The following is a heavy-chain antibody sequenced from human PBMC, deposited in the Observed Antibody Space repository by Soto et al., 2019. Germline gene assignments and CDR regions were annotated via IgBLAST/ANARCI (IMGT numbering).Heavy chain of an antibody. D-gene: IGHD2-15*01. CDR3: ARSEDINYYSYMDV. J-gene: IGHJ6*03. CDR2: IYYSGST. CDR1: GGSISSGGYY. Sequence: QVQLQESGPGLVKPSQTLSLTCTVSGGSISSGGYYWSWIRQHPGKGLEWIGYIYYSGSTYYHPSLTYRITISRDPSKNQFYLKLSSVTAADTAVYFCARSEDINYYSYMDVWGKGTTATVSS. V-gene: IGHV4-31*03.